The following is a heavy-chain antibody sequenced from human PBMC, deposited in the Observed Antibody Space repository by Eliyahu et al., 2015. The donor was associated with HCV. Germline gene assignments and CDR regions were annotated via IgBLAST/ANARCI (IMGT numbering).Heavy chain of an antibody. CDR2: INSDGSST. V-gene: IGHV3-74*01. J-gene: IGHJ3*01. CDR3: ARSSGYSDDAFDL. D-gene: IGHD3-22*01. Sequence: EVQLVESGGGLVQPGGSLRHSCAASGFTFSSYWMHWVRQAPGKGLVWVSRINSDGSSTNYADSVKGRFTISRDNAKNTLYLQMNSLRAEDTAVYYCARSSGYSDDAFDLWGQGTMVTVSS. CDR1: GFTFSSYW.